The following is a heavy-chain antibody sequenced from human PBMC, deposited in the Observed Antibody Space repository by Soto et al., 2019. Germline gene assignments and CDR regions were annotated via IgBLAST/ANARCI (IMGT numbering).Heavy chain of an antibody. CDR1: GFIFSSHA. CDR3: AKDSLSTPRDFDY. Sequence: PGGSLRLSCAASGFIFSSHAMSWVRQAPGKGLEWVSAISGSGTYTYYPDSVKGRFTISRDHSKSTLYLQMNSLRAEDTAVYYCAKDSLSTPRDFDYWGQGTLVTVSS. V-gene: IGHV3-23*01. CDR2: ISGSGTYT. J-gene: IGHJ4*02.